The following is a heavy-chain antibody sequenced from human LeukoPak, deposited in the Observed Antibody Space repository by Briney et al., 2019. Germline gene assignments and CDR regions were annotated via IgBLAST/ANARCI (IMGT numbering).Heavy chain of an antibody. CDR3: SWKQDASFGRRLEN. Sequence: GGSLRLSCAASGFNFNDAWMSWVRQAPGKGLEWVGRLKSKGSGGTTDYSAPVKGRFTISRDDSENTLYLQMNSLKIEDTAVYFCSWKQDASFGRRLENWGQGTLVTVAS. D-gene: IGHD3-10*01. J-gene: IGHJ4*02. CDR2: LKSKGSGGTT. V-gene: IGHV3-15*01. CDR1: GFNFNDAW.